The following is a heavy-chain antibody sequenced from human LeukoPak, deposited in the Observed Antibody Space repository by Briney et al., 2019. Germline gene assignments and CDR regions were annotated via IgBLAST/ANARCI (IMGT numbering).Heavy chain of an antibody. CDR1: GFTFSSYA. J-gene: IGHJ6*02. Sequence: GRSLRLSCAASGFTFSSYAMHWVRQAPGKGLEWVAVISYDGSNKYYADPVKGRFTISRDNSKNTLYLQMNSLRAEDTAVYYCARDLPITMVRGVTFYYYYGMDVWGQGTTVTVSS. CDR2: ISYDGSNK. CDR3: ARDLPITMVRGVTFYYYYGMDV. D-gene: IGHD3-10*01. V-gene: IGHV3-30-3*01.